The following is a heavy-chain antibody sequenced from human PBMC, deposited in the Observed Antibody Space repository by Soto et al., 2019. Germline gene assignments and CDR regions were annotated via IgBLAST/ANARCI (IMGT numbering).Heavy chain of an antibody. CDR2: ISYDGSNK. J-gene: IGHJ4*02. CDR3: ANVLRLDY. V-gene: IGHV3-30*18. CDR1: GFTFSSYG. Sequence: GGSLRLSCAASGFTFSSYGMHWVRQAPGKGLEWVAVISYDGSNKYYADSVKGRFTISRDNSKNTLYLQMNSLRTEDTAVYYCANVLRLDYWGQGTLVTVSS. D-gene: IGHD2-8*01.